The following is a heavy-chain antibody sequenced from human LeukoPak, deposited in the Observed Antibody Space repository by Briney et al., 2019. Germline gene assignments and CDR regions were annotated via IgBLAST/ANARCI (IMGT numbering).Heavy chain of an antibody. J-gene: IGHJ3*02. D-gene: IGHD1-26*01. V-gene: IGHV1-2*02. CDR3: ARGEGVAFDI. CDR2: INPKNGGT. Sequence: GASVKVSCKPSGYTFTDYSIHWLRQVPGQGPEWIGWINPKNGGTNYAQTFQGRVTMTRDTSITTAYMELSSLRSDDTAVYYCARGEGVAFDIWGQGTMVTVSS. CDR1: GYTFTDYS.